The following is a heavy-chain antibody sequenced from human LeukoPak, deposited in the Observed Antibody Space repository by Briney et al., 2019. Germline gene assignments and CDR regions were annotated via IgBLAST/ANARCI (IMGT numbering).Heavy chain of an antibody. D-gene: IGHD1-7*01. CDR2: INPNSGGT. Sequence: APVKASCKASGYTFTGYYMHWVRQAPGQGLEWMGWINPNSGGTNYAQKFQGRVTMTRDTSISTAYMELSRLRSDDTAVYYCARAKHNWNLPSSASYWGQGTLVTVSS. V-gene: IGHV1-2*02. CDR3: ARAKHNWNLPSSASY. J-gene: IGHJ4*02. CDR1: GYTFTGYY.